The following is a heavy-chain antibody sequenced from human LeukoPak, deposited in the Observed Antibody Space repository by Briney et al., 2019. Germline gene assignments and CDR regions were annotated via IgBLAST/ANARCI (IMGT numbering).Heavy chain of an antibody. V-gene: IGHV1-58*02. CDR2: IVVRSGNT. Sequence: SVKVSCKASGFTCTSSAMQCVRQARGQRLEWIGWIVVRSGNTNYAQKFQERVTITRDMSTSTAYMELSSLRSEDKAVYYCAAAGMGATIQDFDIWGKGTMVTVSS. D-gene: IGHD1-26*01. CDR1: GFTCTSSA. J-gene: IGHJ3*02. CDR3: AAAGMGATIQDFDI.